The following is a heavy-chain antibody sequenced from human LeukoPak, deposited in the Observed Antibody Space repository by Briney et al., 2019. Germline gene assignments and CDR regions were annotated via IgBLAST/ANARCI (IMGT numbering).Heavy chain of an antibody. V-gene: IGHV4-34*01. CDR1: GFTFSSYA. D-gene: IGHD5-12*01. CDR2: INHSGST. Sequence: GSLRPSCAASGFTFSSYAMSWVRLPPGKGLEWIGEINHSGSTNYNPSLKSRVTISVDTSKNQFSLKLSSVTAADTAVYYCARGQWLRSSFDYWGQGTLVTVSS. CDR3: ARGQWLRSSFDY. J-gene: IGHJ4*02.